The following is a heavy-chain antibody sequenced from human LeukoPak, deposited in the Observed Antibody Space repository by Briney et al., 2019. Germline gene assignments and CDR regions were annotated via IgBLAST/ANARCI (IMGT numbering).Heavy chain of an antibody. CDR1: GFSFTTHA. V-gene: IGHV3-23*01. CDR3: AKDQDPHSYGSASYAPFDY. Sequence: PGGSLRLSCVASGFSFTTHAMGWVRQAPGKGLEWVSHISGSGGSTKYSGSVKGRFTISRDNPKNTLYLQINSLRADDTAVYYCAKDQDPHSYGSASYAPFDYWGQGTLVTLSS. D-gene: IGHD3-10*01. J-gene: IGHJ4*02. CDR2: ISGSGGST.